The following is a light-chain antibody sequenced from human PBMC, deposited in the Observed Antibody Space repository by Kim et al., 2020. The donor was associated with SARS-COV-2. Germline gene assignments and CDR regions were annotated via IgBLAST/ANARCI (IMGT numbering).Light chain of an antibody. CDR3: QHYGSAWIT. Sequence: DIVLTQSPGTLSLAPGDRATLSCRASEIVRDNHVAWYKLNPGQAPRLVIFDASRRATGIPDRFSGSGSATDFALTISRLEPEDFTVYYCQHYGSAWITFGQGTRLEIK. CDR2: DAS. J-gene: IGKJ5*01. CDR1: EIVRDNH. V-gene: IGKV3-20*01.